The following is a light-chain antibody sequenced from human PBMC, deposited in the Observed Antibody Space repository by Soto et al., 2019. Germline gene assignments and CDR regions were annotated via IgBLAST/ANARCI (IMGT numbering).Light chain of an antibody. CDR1: QNIGSK. Sequence: EVVMTQPPVTLSVSPGERATLSCGASQNIGSKLAWYQQKPAHAPRLLXYGAFTRATGIAARFSGSGSGTEFTLTISSLQYEDFAVYYCQHYNNWPPFTFGQGTKVDIK. V-gene: IGKV3-15*01. J-gene: IGKJ2*01. CDR2: GAF. CDR3: QHYNNWPPFT.